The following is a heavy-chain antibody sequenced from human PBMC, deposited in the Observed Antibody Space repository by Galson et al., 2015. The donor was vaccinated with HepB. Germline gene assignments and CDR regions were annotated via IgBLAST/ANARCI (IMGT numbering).Heavy chain of an antibody. CDR1: GFTFSSYS. V-gene: IGHV3-48*04. D-gene: IGHD6-19*01. CDR3: AQGHSSGRGSFDY. J-gene: IGHJ4*02. CDR2: ISSSSSSI. Sequence: SLRLSCAASGFTFSSYSMNWVRQAPGKGLEWVSYISSSSSSIYYADSVKGRFTISRDNAKNSLYLQMNSLGAEDTAVYYCAQGHSSGRGSFDYWGQGTLVTVSS.